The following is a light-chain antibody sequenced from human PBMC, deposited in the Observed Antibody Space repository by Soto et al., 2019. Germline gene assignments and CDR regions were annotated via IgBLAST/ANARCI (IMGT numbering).Light chain of an antibody. Sequence: EIVMTQSPATLSVSPGERATLSCRASQSVSSKLAWYQQPPGQAPRLLIYDASTRATGIPARFSGSGSGTEFTLTISSLQSEDFAVYYCQQYDNWPPWTFGQGTKVEIK. CDR2: DAS. J-gene: IGKJ1*01. CDR3: QQYDNWPPWT. CDR1: QSVSSK. V-gene: IGKV3-15*01.